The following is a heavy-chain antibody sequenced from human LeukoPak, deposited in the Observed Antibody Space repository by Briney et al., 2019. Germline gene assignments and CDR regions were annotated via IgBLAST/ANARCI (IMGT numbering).Heavy chain of an antibody. CDR1: EFTVSSNY. CDR2: IYSGGST. Sequence: GGSPRLSCTASEFTVSSNYMSWVRQAPGKGLEWVSVIYSGGSTYYADSVKGRFTISRDNSKNTLYLQMNSLRAEDTAVYYCATTRNLRYFDWLDYWGQGTLVTVSS. CDR3: ATTRNLRYFDWLDY. V-gene: IGHV3-66*02. D-gene: IGHD3-9*01. J-gene: IGHJ4*02.